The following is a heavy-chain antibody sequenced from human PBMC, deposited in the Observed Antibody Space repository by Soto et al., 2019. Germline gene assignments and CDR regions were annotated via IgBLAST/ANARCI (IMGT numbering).Heavy chain of an antibody. J-gene: IGHJ4*02. CDR3: ARVRPEQRYFDY. CDR2: ISAYNGNT. V-gene: IGHV1-18*01. CDR1: GYTFTSYG. Sequence: ASVTVSCKASGYTFTSYGTSWVRQAPGQGLEWMGWISAYNGNTNYAQKLQGRVTMTTDTSTSTAYMELRSLRSDDTAVYYCARVRPEQRYFDYWGQGTLVTVSS.